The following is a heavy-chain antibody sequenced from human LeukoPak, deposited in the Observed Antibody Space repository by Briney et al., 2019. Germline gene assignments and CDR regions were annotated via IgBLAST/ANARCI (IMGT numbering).Heavy chain of an antibody. CDR1: GFTFSNSA. D-gene: IGHD1-26*01. V-gene: IGHV1-58*01. Sequence: SVRVSSTASGFTFSNSAVQWVRQARGQRREWIGWIVVGSGNTNYAQKFQERVTITRDMSTSTAYMGLSSLRSEDTAVYYCAADPRGVGATNDAFDIWGQGTMVTVS. J-gene: IGHJ3*02. CDR2: IVVGSGNT. CDR3: AADPRGVGATNDAFDI.